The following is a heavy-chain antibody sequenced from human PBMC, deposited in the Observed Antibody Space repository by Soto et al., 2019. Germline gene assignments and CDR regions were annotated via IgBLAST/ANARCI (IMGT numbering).Heavy chain of an antibody. D-gene: IGHD4-17*01. J-gene: IGHJ4*02. Sequence: EVQLLESGGGLVQPGGSLRLSCAASGFTFSTYAMIWVRQAPGKGLEWVSVITGSGGSTYYADSVKGRFTISRDTSKNTLFLQMKSLRAEETAVYYWAKDRYGDYGGIDYWGQGTMVTVSS. V-gene: IGHV3-23*01. CDR1: GFTFSTYA. CDR3: AKDRYGDYGGIDY. CDR2: ITGSGGST.